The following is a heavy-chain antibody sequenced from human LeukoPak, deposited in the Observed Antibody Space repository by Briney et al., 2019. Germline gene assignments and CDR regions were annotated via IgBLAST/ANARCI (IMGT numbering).Heavy chain of an antibody. Sequence: GGSLRLSCAASGFTFSSYAMSWVRQAPGKGLEWVSVIYSGGSTYYADSVKGRFTISRDNSKNTLYLQMNSLRAEDTAVYYCAYSSGWYPLDYWGQGTLVTVSS. V-gene: IGHV3-66*01. D-gene: IGHD6-19*01. CDR1: GFTFSSYA. CDR2: IYSGGST. CDR3: AYSSGWYPLDY. J-gene: IGHJ4*02.